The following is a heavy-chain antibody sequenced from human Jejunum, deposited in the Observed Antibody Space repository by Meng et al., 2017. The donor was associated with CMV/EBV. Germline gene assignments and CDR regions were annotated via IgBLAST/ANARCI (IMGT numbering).Heavy chain of an antibody. CDR3: ARDLSGGDDY. J-gene: IGHJ4*02. D-gene: IGHD3-9*01. V-gene: IGHV3-74*01. Sequence: LSCVASGFTFSSYWFLWVRQVPGKGLEWVSRINLDGRTTNYADSVKGRFTISRDDARDTLYLQMNSLKTEDTAVYYCARDLSGGDDYWGQGTLVTVSS. CDR1: GFTFSSYW. CDR2: INLDGRTT.